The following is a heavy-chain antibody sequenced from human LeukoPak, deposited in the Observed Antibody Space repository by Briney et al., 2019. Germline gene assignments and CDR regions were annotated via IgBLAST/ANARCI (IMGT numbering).Heavy chain of an antibody. J-gene: IGHJ5*02. Sequence: PSETLSLTCTVSGGSISSYYWSWIRQPPGKGLEWIGYIYYSGSTNYNPSLKSRVTISVDTSKNQFSLKLSSMTAADTAVYYCARARGRNWFDPWGQGTLVTVSS. CDR3: ARARGRNWFDP. V-gene: IGHV4-59*01. CDR2: IYYSGST. D-gene: IGHD3-10*01. CDR1: GGSISSYY.